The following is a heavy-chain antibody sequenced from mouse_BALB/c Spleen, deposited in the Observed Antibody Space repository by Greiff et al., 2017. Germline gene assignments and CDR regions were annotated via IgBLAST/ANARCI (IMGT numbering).Heavy chain of an antibody. D-gene: IGHD2-14*01. Sequence: EVMLVESGGGLVQPGGSRKLSCAASGFTFSSFGMHWVRQAPEKGLEWVAYISSGSSTIYYADTVKGRFTISRDNAKNNLYLQMSSLKSEDTAMYYCAREGDYRYSDYWGQGTTLTVSS. CDR2: ISSGSSTI. J-gene: IGHJ2*01. CDR1: GFTFSSFG. V-gene: IGHV5-17*03. CDR3: AREGDYRYSDY.